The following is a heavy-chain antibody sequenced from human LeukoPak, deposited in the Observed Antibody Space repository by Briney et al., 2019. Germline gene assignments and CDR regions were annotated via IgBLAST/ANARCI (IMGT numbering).Heavy chain of an antibody. CDR3: ARSPMYYYDSSGYSQLDY. CDR2: INPNSGGT. CDR1: GYTFTGYY. D-gene: IGHD3-22*01. Sequence: AASVKVSCKASGYTFTGYYMHWVRQAPGQGLEWMGWINPNSGGTNYAQKFQGRVTMTRDTSISTAYMELSRLRSDDTAVYYCARSPMYYYDSSGYSQLDYWGQGTLVTVSS. J-gene: IGHJ4*02. V-gene: IGHV1-2*02.